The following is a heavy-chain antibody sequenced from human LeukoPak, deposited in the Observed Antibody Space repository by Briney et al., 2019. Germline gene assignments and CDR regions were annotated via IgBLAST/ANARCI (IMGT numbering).Heavy chain of an antibody. CDR2: ISYDGSNK. J-gene: IGHJ5*02. Sequence: GGSLRLSCAASGFTFSSYGMHWVRQAPGRGLEWVAVISYDGSNKYYADSVKGRFTISRDNSKNTLYLQMNSLRAEDTAVYYCAREDYGEPNWFDPWGQGTLVTVSS. V-gene: IGHV3-30*03. CDR3: AREDYGEPNWFDP. CDR1: GFTFSSYG. D-gene: IGHD4-17*01.